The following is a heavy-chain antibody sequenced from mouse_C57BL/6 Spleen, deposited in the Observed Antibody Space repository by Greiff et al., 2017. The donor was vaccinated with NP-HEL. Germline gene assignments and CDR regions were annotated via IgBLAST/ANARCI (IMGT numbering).Heavy chain of an antibody. V-gene: IGHV14-1*01. J-gene: IGHJ2*01. CDR2: IDPEDGDT. Sequence: VQLQQSGAELVRPGASVKLSCTASGFNIKDYYMHWVKQRPEQGLEWIGRIDPEDGDTEYAPKFQGKATMTADTSSNTAYLQLSSLTSEDTAVYYCTSERFPYYFDYWGQGTTLTVSS. CDR1: GFNIKDYY. CDR3: TSERFPYYFDY.